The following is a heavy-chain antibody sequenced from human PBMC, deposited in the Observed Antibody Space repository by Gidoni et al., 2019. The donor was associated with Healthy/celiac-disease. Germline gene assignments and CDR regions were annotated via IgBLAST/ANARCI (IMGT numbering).Heavy chain of an antibody. CDR2: IYRSGST. Sequence: QLQLQESGSGLVKQSQTMFHTCAVSGGSISIGGYSWSWIRQPPGTGLDWIWYIYRSGSTYYNPSLKSRVTISVDRSKNQFSLKLSSVTAADTAVYYCARHSEDFWSGLGAFDIWGQGTMVTVSS. D-gene: IGHD3-3*01. J-gene: IGHJ3*02. V-gene: IGHV4-30-2*01. CDR1: GGSISIGGYS. CDR3: ARHSEDFWSGLGAFDI.